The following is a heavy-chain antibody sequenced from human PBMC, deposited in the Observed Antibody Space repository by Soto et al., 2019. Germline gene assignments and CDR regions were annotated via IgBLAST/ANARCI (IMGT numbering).Heavy chain of an antibody. J-gene: IGHJ1*01. V-gene: IGHV4-59*01. CDR2: IYYSGTT. CDR3: ARYSSSWSKYLQY. Sequence: SETLSLTCTVSGGSISNYYWTWIRQPPGKGLQWIGYIYYSGTTNYNPSLKSRVTISVDTSKNQFSLKLSSVTAADTAVYYCARYSSSWSKYLQYWGRGSLVTVSS. D-gene: IGHD6-13*01. CDR1: GGSISNYY.